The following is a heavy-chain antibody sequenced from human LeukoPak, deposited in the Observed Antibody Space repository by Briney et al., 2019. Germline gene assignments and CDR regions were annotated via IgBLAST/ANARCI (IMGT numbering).Heavy chain of an antibody. CDR1: GNSFNTDW. CDR2: IYIGDSDT. CDR3: ARPLDYYYGMDV. V-gene: IGHV5-51*01. J-gene: IGHJ6*02. Sequence: GEALKISCKGSGNSFNTDWIAWVRQMPGKGLEWMGIIYIGDSDTRYSPSFEGQVTISADKSSKTAYLQWSSLQASDSAIYYCARPLDYYYGMDVWGQGTTVIVSS.